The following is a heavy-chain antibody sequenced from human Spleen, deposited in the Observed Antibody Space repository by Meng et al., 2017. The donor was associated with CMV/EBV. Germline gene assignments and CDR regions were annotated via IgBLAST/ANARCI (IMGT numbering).Heavy chain of an antibody. V-gene: IGHV1-2*02. J-gene: IGHJ4*02. CDR3: ARDKNLGPDY. Sequence: ASVKVSCKASGYTFTDHYFHWVRQAPGQGLEWMGWTHPQSGVTNYAQKFQARVTLTRDTSINTGYMELSRLTSDDTAVYYCARDKNLGPDYWGQGTLVTVSS. CDR2: THPQSGVT. CDR1: GYTFTDHY. D-gene: IGHD1-26*01.